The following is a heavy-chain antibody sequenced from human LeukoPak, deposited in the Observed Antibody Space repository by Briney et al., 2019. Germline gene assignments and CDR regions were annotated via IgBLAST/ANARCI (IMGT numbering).Heavy chain of an antibody. CDR3: ARRLGGRSWFDP. D-gene: IGHD3-16*01. CDR2: INHSGST. CDR1: GGSFSGYY. V-gene: IGHV4-34*01. Sequence: PSETLSLTCAVYGGSFSGYYWSWIRQPPGKGLEWIGEINHSGSTNYNPSLKSRVTISVDTSKNQFSLKLSSVTAADTAVYYCARRLGGRSWFDPWGQGTLVTVSS. J-gene: IGHJ5*02.